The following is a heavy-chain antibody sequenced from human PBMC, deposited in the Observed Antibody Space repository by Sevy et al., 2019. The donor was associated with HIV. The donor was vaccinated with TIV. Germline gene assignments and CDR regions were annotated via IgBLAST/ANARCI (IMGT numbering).Heavy chain of an antibody. CDR1: GGSFSGYY. V-gene: IGHV4-34*01. J-gene: IGHJ6*02. D-gene: IGHD4-17*01. CDR2: INHSGST. Sequence: SETLSLTCAVYGGSFSGYYWSWIRQPPGKGLEWIGEINHSGSTNYTPSLKGRVPISLDTSKTQFSLKLSSVTAADTAVYYCARAQFAYGAYYYYGMDVWGQGTTVTVSS. CDR3: ARAQFAYGAYYYYGMDV.